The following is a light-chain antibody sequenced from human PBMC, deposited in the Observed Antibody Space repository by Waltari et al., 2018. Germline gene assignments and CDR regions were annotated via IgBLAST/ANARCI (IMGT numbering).Light chain of an antibody. CDR2: EVS. CDR3: SSYTSSSTLV. CDR1: SSDVDDYNY. V-gene: IGLV2-14*01. J-gene: IGLJ2*01. Sequence: QSALTQPASVSGSPGQSITISCTGTSSDVDDYNYVSWYQQHPGNAPKLMIYEVSNRPSGVSNRFSGSKSGNTASLTSSGLQAEDEADYYCSSYTSSSTLVFGGGTKVTVL.